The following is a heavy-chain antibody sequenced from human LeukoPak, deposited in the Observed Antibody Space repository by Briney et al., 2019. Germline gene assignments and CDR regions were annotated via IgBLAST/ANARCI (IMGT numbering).Heavy chain of an antibody. CDR1: GGSFSDYY. J-gene: IGHJ4*02. Sequence: SETLSLTCAVYGGSFSDYYWSWIRQPPGKGLEWIGEINHSGSTNYNPSLKSRVTISVDTSKNQFSLKLSSVTAADTAVYYCARGIRGYGDYWGQGTLVTVSS. CDR2: INHSGST. CDR3: ARGIRGYGDY. V-gene: IGHV4-34*01. D-gene: IGHD5-12*01.